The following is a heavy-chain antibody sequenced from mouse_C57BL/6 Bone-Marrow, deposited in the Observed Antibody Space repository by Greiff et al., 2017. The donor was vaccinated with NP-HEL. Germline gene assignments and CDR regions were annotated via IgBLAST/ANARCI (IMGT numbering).Heavy chain of an antibody. J-gene: IGHJ1*03. V-gene: IGHV3-6*01. CDR1: GYSITSGYY. Sequence: EVKLLESGPGLVKPSQSLSLTCSVTGYSITSGYYWNWIRQFPGNKLEWMGYISYDGSNNYNPSLKNRISITRDTSKNQFFLKLNSVTTEDTATYYGARGTTIYSSSPYWYFDVWGTGTTVTVSS. CDR3: ARGTTIYSSSPYWYFDV. D-gene: IGHD1-1*01. CDR2: ISYDGSN.